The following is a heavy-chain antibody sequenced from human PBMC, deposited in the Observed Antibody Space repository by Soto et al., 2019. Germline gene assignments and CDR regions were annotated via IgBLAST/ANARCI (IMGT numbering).Heavy chain of an antibody. Sequence: ASVKVSCKASGGTFSSYAISWVRQAPGQGLEWMGGIIPIFGTANYAQKFQGRVTITVDKSTSTAYMELSSLRSEDTAVYYCAINCGGDCYSTGDYYYGMDVWGQGTTVTVSS. J-gene: IGHJ6*02. CDR1: GGTFSSYA. CDR2: IIPIFGTA. D-gene: IGHD2-21*02. CDR3: AINCGGDCYSTGDYYYGMDV. V-gene: IGHV1-69*06.